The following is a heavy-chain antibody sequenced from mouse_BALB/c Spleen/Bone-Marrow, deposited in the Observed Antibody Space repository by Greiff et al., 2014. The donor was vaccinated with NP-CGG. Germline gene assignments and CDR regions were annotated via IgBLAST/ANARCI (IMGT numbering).Heavy chain of an antibody. CDR2: IDPANGNT. CDR3: ARYYYGSSYFDY. V-gene: IGHV14-3*02. CDR1: GFNIKDTY. Sequence: EVQRVESGAELVKPGASVKSSCTASGFNIKDTYMHWVKQRPEQGLEWIGRIDPANGNTKYDPKFQGKATITADTSSNTAYLQLSSLTSEDTAVCYCARYYYGSSYFDYWGQGTTLTVSS. D-gene: IGHD1-1*01. J-gene: IGHJ2*01.